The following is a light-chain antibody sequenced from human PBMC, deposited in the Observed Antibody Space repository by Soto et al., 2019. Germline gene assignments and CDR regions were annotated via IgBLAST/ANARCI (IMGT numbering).Light chain of an antibody. J-gene: IGLJ1*01. CDR1: NSDTGGYNF. CDR3: SSFTSSDTDV. Sequence: QSALTQPASVSGSPGQSITISCTGTNSDTGGYNFASWYQHHPGKAPKLMIFEVSNRPSGVSNRFSGSKSGNTASLTISGLQTEDEADYYCSSFTSSDTDVFGTGTKVTVL. V-gene: IGLV2-14*01. CDR2: EVS.